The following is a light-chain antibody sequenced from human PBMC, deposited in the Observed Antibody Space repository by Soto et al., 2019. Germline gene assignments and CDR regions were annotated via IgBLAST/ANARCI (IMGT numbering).Light chain of an antibody. V-gene: IGKV3-20*01. J-gene: IGKJ3*01. CDR3: QQYGSSPFT. Sequence: EIVLTQSPGTLSLSPGERATLSCRASQSVSSNNLAWYQQRPGQAPRVVIYGASTMATGIPERFSGSGSGTDFTLTISRLEPEDFAVYYCQQYGSSPFTFGPGTKVDIK. CDR2: GAS. CDR1: QSVSSNN.